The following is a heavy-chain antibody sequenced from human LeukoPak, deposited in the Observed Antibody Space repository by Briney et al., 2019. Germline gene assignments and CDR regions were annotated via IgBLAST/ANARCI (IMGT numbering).Heavy chain of an antibody. CDR3: AKPFNTGYSGYDWFRTLMGYYYYMDV. Sequence: GGSLRLSCAASGFTVSSNYMSWVRQAPGKGLEWVSVIYSGGSTYYADSVKGRFTISRDNSKNTLYLQMNSLRAEDTAVYYCAKPFNTGYSGYDWFRTLMGYYYYMDVWGKGTTVTISS. CDR2: IYSGGST. V-gene: IGHV3-66*04. D-gene: IGHD5-12*01. J-gene: IGHJ6*03. CDR1: GFTVSSNY.